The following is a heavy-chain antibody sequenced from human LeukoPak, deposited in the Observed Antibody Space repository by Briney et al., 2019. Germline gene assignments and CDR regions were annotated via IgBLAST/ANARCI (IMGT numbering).Heavy chain of an antibody. V-gene: IGHV4-59*01. D-gene: IGHD3-22*01. CDR3: AREGYYDSSGYPDY. CDR2: IYYSGST. J-gene: IGHJ4*02. Sequence: SETLSLTCTVSGGSTSSYYWSWIRQPPGKGLEWIGYIYYSGSTNYNPSLKSRVTISVDTSKNQFSLKLSSVTAADTAVYYCAREGYYDSSGYPDYWGQGTLVTVSS. CDR1: GGSTSSYY.